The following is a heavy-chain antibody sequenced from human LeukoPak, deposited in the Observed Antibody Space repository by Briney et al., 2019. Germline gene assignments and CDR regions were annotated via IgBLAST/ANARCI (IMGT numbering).Heavy chain of an antibody. Sequence: SETLSLTCTVSGGSFSTYHWSWIRQSPEKGLEWIGYIYYTGSTNYNPSLRSRVTISVDTSKNQFSLKLSSVTAADTAVYYCARGRRGKGSFDYWGQGTLVTVSS. D-gene: IGHD3-10*01. J-gene: IGHJ4*02. CDR2: IYYTGST. CDR1: GGSFSTYH. V-gene: IGHV4-59*12. CDR3: ARGRRGKGSFDY.